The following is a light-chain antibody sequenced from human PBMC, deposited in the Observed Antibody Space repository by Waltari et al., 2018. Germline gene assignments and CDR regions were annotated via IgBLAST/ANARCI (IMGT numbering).Light chain of an antibody. CDR2: DAS. Sequence: EIVLTQSPATLSLSPGERATPSCRASQGVSSYLAWYQQKPGQAPRLLIYDASNRATGIPARFSGSGSGTDFTLTISSLEPEDFAVYYWQQRDNWPPLTCGGGTKVEIK. J-gene: IGKJ4*01. V-gene: IGKV3-11*01. CDR3: QQRDNWPPLT. CDR1: QGVSSY.